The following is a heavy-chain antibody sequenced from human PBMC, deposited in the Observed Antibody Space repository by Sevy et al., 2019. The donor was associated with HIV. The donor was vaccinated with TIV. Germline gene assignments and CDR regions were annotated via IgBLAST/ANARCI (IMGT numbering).Heavy chain of an antibody. D-gene: IGHD3-10*01. CDR1: GFTFNNVW. CDR2: IKSIANGETI. CDR3: TTPTFQSVTGSSYYYFSLDV. V-gene: IGHV3-15*01. Sequence: GGSLRLSCVASGFTFNNVWMSWVRQAPGKGLEWVGRIKSIANGETIDYAAPVKGRFTISRDDSKNTVYLQMNSLKTEDTGVYYCTTPTFQSVTGSSYYYFSLDVWGQGTTVTVSS. J-gene: IGHJ6*02.